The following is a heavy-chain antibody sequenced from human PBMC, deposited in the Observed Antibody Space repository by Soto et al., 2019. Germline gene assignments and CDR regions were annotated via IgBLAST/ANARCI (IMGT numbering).Heavy chain of an antibody. CDR1: GGSISSYSSYY. CDR2: SHYSGST. D-gene: IGHD1-20*01. J-gene: IGHJ4*02. CDR3: ARDRHSWKFVY. Sequence: SETLSLTCTVSGGSISSYSSYYWSWIRQPPGKGLEWIGYSHYSGSTNYNPSLKSRVTISVDTSKNQFSLKLTSVTAADAAVYYWARDRHSWKFVYWAQRSLVT. V-gene: IGHV4-61*01.